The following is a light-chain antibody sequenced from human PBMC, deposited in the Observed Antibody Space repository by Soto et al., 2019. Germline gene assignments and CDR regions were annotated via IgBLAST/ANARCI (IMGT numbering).Light chain of an antibody. CDR3: QHYSNWPPWT. CDR2: GAP. V-gene: IGKV3-15*01. CDR1: QSVSSN. Sequence: EIVMTQSPATLSVSPGERATLSCRASQSVSSNLAWYQQKPGQAPRLLIYGAPTRAAGIPARFSGSGSGTEFTLTISSLQSEDFAVYYCQHYSNWPPWTFGQGTKVEIK. J-gene: IGKJ1*01.